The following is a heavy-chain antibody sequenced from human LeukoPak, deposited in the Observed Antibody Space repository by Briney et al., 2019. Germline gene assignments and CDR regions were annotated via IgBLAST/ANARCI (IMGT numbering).Heavy chain of an antibody. J-gene: IGHJ4*02. D-gene: IGHD3-10*01. CDR3: ARDSGSGSRGFDY. Sequence: SETLSLTCTVSGGSISSGGYYWSCIRRHPGKGLECIGYIYYSGSTYYNPSLKSRVTISVDTSKHQFSLKLSSVTAADTAVYYCARDSGSGSRGFDYWGQGTLVTVSS. CDR2: IYYSGST. V-gene: IGHV4-31*03. CDR1: GGSISSGGYY.